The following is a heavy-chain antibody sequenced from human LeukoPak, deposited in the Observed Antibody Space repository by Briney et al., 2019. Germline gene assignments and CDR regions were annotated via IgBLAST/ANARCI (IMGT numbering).Heavy chain of an antibody. Sequence: ASVNVSFKASGGTFSSYAISWVRQAPGQGLEWMGWISAYNGNTNYAQKLQGRVTMTTDTSTSTAYMELRSLRSDDTAVYYCASPPPLLLGDNFPFDYGGREPLVPVSS. V-gene: IGHV1-18*01. CDR2: ISAYNGNT. D-gene: IGHD4-17*01. CDR3: ASPPPLLLGDNFPFDY. CDR1: GGTFSSYA. J-gene: IGHJ4*02.